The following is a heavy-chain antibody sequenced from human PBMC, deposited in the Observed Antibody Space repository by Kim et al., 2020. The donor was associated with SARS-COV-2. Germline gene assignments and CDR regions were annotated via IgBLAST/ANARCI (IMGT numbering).Heavy chain of an antibody. CDR1: AFTFSSYA. Sequence: GGSLRLSCAASAFTFSSYAMSWVRQAPGKGLEWVSAISGSGGNTYYADSVKGRFTISRDNSKNTLYLQMNSLRVEDTAVYYCAKSTWAKTTVVTPGDYWGQGTLVTVSS. D-gene: IGHD4-17*01. CDR3: AKSTWAKTTVVTPGDY. V-gene: IGHV3-23*01. CDR2: ISGSGGNT. J-gene: IGHJ4*02.